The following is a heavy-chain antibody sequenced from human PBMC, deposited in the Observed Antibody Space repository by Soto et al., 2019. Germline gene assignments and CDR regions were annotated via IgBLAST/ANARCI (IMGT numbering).Heavy chain of an antibody. CDR1: GFSLSTSGKG. CDR3: AHRLRDLHVFAY. CDR2: IYWDDDK. J-gene: IGHJ4*02. D-gene: IGHD3-16*01. V-gene: IGHV2-5*02. Sequence: QITLKESGPTLVKPTQTLTLTCTFSGFSLSTSGKGVGWIRRPPGKALESRALIYWDDDKRYSPSLKSRSTITVDTSKEQVVLTMTNMDPADTATYYCAHRLRDLHVFAYWGQGTRVTVSS.